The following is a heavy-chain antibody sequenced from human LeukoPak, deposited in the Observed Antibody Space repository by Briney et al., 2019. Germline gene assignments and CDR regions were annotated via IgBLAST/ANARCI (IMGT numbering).Heavy chain of an antibody. Sequence: ASVKVSCKASGYTFTSYGISWVRQAPGQGLEWMGWISAYNGSTNYAQKLQGRVTMTTDTSTSTAYMELRSLRSDDTAVYYCARGPQEGYYYDSSGYYYPGYYFDYWGQGTLVTVSS. V-gene: IGHV1-18*01. CDR2: ISAYNGST. D-gene: IGHD3-22*01. CDR1: GYTFTSYG. CDR3: ARGPQEGYYYDSSGYYYPGYYFDY. J-gene: IGHJ4*02.